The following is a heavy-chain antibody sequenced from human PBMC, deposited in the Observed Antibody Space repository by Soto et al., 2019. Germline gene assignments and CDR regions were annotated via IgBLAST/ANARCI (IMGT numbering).Heavy chain of an antibody. Sequence: GESLKISCKVSGYSFTNYWIGWVRQMPGKGLEWMGIIYPGDSDTRYSPSFQGQVTISADKSISTAYLQWSSLKASDTAMYYCARHRKSSSWYAHYYYMDVWGKGTTVTVSS. J-gene: IGHJ6*03. CDR1: GYSFTNYW. V-gene: IGHV5-51*01. CDR2: IYPGDSDT. D-gene: IGHD6-13*01. CDR3: ARHRKSSSWYAHYYYMDV.